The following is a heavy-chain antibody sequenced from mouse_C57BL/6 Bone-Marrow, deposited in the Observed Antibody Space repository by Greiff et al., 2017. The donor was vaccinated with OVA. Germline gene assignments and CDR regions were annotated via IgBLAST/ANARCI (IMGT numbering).Heavy chain of an antibody. CDR3: AYDYEAYFDY. V-gene: IGHV1-81*01. Sequence: QVQLQQSGAELARPGASVKLSCKASGYTFTSYGISWVKQRTGQGLEWIGEIYPRSGNTYYNEKFKGKATLTADKSSSTAYMELRSLTSEDSAVYFCAYDYEAYFDYWGQGTTLTVSS. D-gene: IGHD2-4*01. CDR1: GYTFTSYG. J-gene: IGHJ2*01. CDR2: IYPRSGNT.